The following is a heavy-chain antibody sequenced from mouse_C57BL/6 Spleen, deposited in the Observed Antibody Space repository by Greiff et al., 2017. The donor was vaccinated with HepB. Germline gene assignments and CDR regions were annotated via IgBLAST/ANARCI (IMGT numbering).Heavy chain of an antibody. CDR3: ARGAPKYYGSSQSFYFDY. V-gene: IGHV1-72*01. D-gene: IGHD1-1*01. Sequence: VQLQQPGAELVKPGASVKLSCKASGYTFTSYWMHWVKQRPGRGLEWIGRIDPNSGGTKYNEKFKSKATLTVDKPSSTAYMQLSSLTSEDSAVYYCARGAPKYYGSSQSFYFDYWGQGTTLTVSS. CDR1: GYTFTSYW. CDR2: IDPNSGGT. J-gene: IGHJ2*01.